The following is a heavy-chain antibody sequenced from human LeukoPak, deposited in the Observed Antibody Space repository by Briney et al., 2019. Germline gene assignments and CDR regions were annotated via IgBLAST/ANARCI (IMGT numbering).Heavy chain of an antibody. J-gene: IGHJ4*02. CDR1: GFTFSSYA. CDR3: ANQPSSSSWYGNFDY. Sequence: PGGSLRLSCAASGFTFSSYAMSWVRQAPGKGLEWVSAISGSGGSTYYADSVKGRFTISRDNSKNTLYLQMNSLRAEDTAVYYCANQPSSSSWYGNFDYWGQGTLVTVSS. V-gene: IGHV3-23*01. D-gene: IGHD6-13*01. CDR2: ISGSGGST.